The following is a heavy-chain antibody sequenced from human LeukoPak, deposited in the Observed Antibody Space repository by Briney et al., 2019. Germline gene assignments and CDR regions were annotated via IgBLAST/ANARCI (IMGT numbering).Heavy chain of an antibody. V-gene: IGHV4-59*11. CDR3: ARVRIAAAGTKMDYLDY. CDR2: IYYGGST. Sequence: SETLSLTCTVSGGSISNHYWSWIRQPPGKGLEWIGNIYYGGSTNYNPSLKSRVTISIDTSKNQFSLKLSSVTAADTAVYYCARVRIAAAGTKMDYLDYWGQGTLVTVSS. J-gene: IGHJ4*02. D-gene: IGHD6-13*01. CDR1: GGSISNHY.